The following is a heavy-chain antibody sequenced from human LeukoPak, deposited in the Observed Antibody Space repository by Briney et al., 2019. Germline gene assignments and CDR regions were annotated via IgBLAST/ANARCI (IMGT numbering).Heavy chain of an antibody. Sequence: PGRSLRLSCAASGFTFSSYAMHWVRQAPGKGLEWVSLISGSGGSTYYADSVKGRFTISRDNSKNTLYLQMNSLRAEDTAVYYCARDQVYTSLSAFGTWGQGTKVTVSS. CDR1: GFTFSSYA. J-gene: IGHJ3*02. CDR2: ISGSGGST. V-gene: IGHV3-23*01. CDR3: ARDQVYTSLSAFGT. D-gene: IGHD3-16*01.